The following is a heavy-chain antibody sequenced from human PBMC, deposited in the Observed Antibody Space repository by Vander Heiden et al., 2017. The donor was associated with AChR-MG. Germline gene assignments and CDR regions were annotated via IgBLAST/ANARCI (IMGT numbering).Heavy chain of an antibody. J-gene: IGHJ5*02. Sequence: QVQHVQFGAEVKKPGASAEVSCTASGYTFTSYAMHWVRQAPGQRLEWMGWINAGNGNTKYSQKFQGRVTITRDTSASTAYMELSSLRSEDTAVYYCARGKWLGGGWFDPWGQGTLVTVSS. CDR2: INAGNGNT. CDR1: GYTFTSYA. D-gene: IGHD6-19*01. V-gene: IGHV1-3*01. CDR3: ARGKWLGGGWFDP.